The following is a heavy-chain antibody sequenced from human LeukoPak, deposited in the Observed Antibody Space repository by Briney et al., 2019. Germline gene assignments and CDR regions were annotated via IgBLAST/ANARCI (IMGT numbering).Heavy chain of an antibody. CDR1: GGSMSSGSYD. J-gene: IGHJ3*02. Sequence: SETLSLTCTVSGGSMSSGSYDGRWIREPAGKGVEWIGRIYSSGSTNSNPSLKSRVTISVDTSNNQFSLKLSSVTAADTAVYYCAREPWEMYGSGSYYNGDAFDIWGQGTMVTVSS. CDR3: AREPWEMYGSGSYYNGDAFDI. CDR2: IYSSGST. V-gene: IGHV4-61*02. D-gene: IGHD3-10*01.